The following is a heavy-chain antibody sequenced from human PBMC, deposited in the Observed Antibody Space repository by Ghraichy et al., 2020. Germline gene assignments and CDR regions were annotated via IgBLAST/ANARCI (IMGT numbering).Heavy chain of an antibody. CDR3: LSWREVGAKYGMDV. D-gene: IGHD1-26*01. CDR2: ISSSSSYI. CDR1: GFTFSSYS. V-gene: IGHV3-21*01. J-gene: IGHJ6*02. Sequence: AGSLRLSCAASGFTFSSYSMNWVRQAPGKGLEWVSSISSSSSYIYYADSVKGRFTISRDNAKNSLYLQMNSLRAEDTAVYYCLSWREVGAKYGMDVWGQGTTVTVSS.